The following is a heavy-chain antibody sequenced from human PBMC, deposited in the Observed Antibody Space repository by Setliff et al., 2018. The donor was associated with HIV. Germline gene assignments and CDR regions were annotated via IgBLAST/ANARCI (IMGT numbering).Heavy chain of an antibody. Sequence: PAETLSLTCTVSGGSINSGSYYWTWIRQPAGKGRQWIGRIHTSVSTNYNPSLKSPVTISVATSKTQFALKLNSVTTADTSVYYCARSRTSSGYYGVTGYGMDVWGQGTTVTVSS. CDR3: ARSRTSSGYYGVTGYGMDV. J-gene: IGHJ6*02. V-gene: IGHV4-61*02. D-gene: IGHD3-22*01. CDR2: IHTSVST. CDR1: GGSINSGSYY.